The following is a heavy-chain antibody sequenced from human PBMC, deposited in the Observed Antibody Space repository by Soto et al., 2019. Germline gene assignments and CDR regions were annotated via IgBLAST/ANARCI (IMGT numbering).Heavy chain of an antibody. CDR1: GFTFSSYA. CDR3: AKDKGVDYGDYVGYYYYYGMDV. D-gene: IGHD4-17*01. J-gene: IGHJ6*02. Sequence: EVQLLESGGGLVQPGGSLRLSCAASGFTFSSYAMSWVHQAPGKRLEWVSAISGSGGSTYYADSVKGRFTISRDNSKNTLYLQMNSLRAEDTAVYYCAKDKGVDYGDYVGYYYYYGMDVWGQGTTVTVSS. V-gene: IGHV3-23*01. CDR2: ISGSGGST.